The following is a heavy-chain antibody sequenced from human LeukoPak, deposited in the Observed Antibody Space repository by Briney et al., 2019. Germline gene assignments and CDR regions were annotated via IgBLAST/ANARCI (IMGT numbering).Heavy chain of an antibody. D-gene: IGHD3-9*01. CDR3: GKTDIYFNPIDY. CDR2: IHRAGRT. V-gene: IGHV4-4*02. Sequence: KASETLSLTCAVSGVSISSSERWIWVRQPPGQGLEWIGEIHRAGRTRYNPSLKSRVTMSMDYSKNQFSLNVSSVTAADTAIYYCGKTDIYFNPIDYWGPGSLVTVSS. CDR1: GVSISSSER. J-gene: IGHJ4*02.